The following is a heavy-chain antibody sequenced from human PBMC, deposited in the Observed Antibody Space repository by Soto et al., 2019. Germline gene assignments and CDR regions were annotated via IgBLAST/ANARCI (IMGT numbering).Heavy chain of an antibody. CDR3: ARGRYSPYSSSFDY. CDR1: GGSFSGYY. CDR2: INHSGST. Sequence: SETLSLTCAVYGGSFSGYYWSWIRQPPGKGLEWIGEINHSGSTNYNPSLKSRVTISVDTSKNQFSLKLSSVTAADTAVYYCARGRYSPYSSSFDYRAQGTLVTVSS. D-gene: IGHD6-13*01. J-gene: IGHJ4*02. V-gene: IGHV4-34*01.